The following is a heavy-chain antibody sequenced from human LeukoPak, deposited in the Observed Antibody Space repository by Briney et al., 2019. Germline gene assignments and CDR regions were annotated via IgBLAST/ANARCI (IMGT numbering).Heavy chain of an antibody. CDR3: ARHRIEYGSSSDLDY. CDR2: TYFRSKWYI. V-gene: IGHV6-1*01. J-gene: IGHJ4*02. CDR1: GDSVSSNSAA. D-gene: IGHD6-6*01. Sequence: SQTLSLTCAISGDSVSSNSAAWNWIRQSPSRGLEWLGRTYFRSKWYIDYAVSVKGRITINPDTSKNQFSLKLNSVTAADTAVYYCARHRIEYGSSSDLDYWGQGTLVTVSS.